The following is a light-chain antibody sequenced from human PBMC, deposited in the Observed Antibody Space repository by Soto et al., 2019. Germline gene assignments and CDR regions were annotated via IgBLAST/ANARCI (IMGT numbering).Light chain of an antibody. Sequence: DIVLTQSPGTLSLSPGKRATLSCWASQSVGNNYLAWYQQKPGQAPRLLIYHASSRATGIPDRFSGSGSGTHFTLTISRLEPEDFAVDYCQQYGWSPPITFGQGTRLE. CDR3: QQYGWSPPIT. CDR2: HAS. J-gene: IGKJ5*01. V-gene: IGKV3-20*01. CDR1: QSVGNNY.